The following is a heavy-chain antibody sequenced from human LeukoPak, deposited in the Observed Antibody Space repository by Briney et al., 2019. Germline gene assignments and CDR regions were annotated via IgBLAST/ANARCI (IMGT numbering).Heavy chain of an antibody. CDR2: ISSGSRDI. V-gene: IGHV3-21*01. Sequence: GGSLRLSCVVSGFTFSTYTKNWVRQAPGKGLEWVSSISSGSRDIYYADSLKGRFTISRDNAKNSLYLQMNSLRAEDTAVYYCARDLIHNYYDSSGYSKPRRNYDTDVWGQGTTVTVSS. CDR1: GFTFSTYT. CDR3: ARDLIHNYYDSSGYSKPRRNYDTDV. J-gene: IGHJ6*02. D-gene: IGHD3-22*01.